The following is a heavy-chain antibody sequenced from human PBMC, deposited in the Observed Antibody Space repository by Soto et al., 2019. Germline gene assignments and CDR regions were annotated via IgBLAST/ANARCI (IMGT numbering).Heavy chain of an antibody. D-gene: IGHD3-10*01. CDR1: GGSISSGSYY. J-gene: IGHJ6*02. Sequence: QVQLQESGPGLVKPSQTLSLPCTVSGGSISSGSYYWSWIRQLPGKGLEWIGYIYYSGSTYYNPSLKSRVTRSGDTSKNQFSLKLNSVTAADTAVYYCATRTDYYYGSGSLGGMDVWGQGTTVTVSS. V-gene: IGHV4-31*03. CDR2: IYYSGST. CDR3: ATRTDYYYGSGSLGGMDV.